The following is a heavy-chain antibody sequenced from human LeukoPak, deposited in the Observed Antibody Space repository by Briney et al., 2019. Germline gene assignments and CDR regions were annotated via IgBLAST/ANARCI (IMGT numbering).Heavy chain of an antibody. CDR3: ARVIRKQLVLSVRAFDI. CDR1: GGTFSNFG. V-gene: IGHV1-69*01. Sequence: SVKVSCKASGGTFSNFGISWVRQAPGQGLEWMGGIIPLFETANYAQKFQGRVTITADESTSTAYMELSSLRSDDTAVYYCARVIRKQLVLSVRAFDIWGQGTMVTVSS. CDR2: IIPLFETA. J-gene: IGHJ3*02. D-gene: IGHD6-6*01.